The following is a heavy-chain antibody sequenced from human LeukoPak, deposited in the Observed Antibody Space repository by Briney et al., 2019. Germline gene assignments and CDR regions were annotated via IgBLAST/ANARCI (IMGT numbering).Heavy chain of an antibody. Sequence: GESPKISCKDSGYSFSNYLIAWVRQMPGKGLEWMGIVYPGDSDTRYSPSFQGHVTISADQSISTAYLQWSSLKASDTAMYYCARLPRLYWYFDLWGRGTLVTVSS. J-gene: IGHJ2*01. CDR1: GYSFSNYL. V-gene: IGHV5-51*01. D-gene: IGHD2-8*01. CDR2: VYPGDSDT. CDR3: ARLPRLYWYFDL.